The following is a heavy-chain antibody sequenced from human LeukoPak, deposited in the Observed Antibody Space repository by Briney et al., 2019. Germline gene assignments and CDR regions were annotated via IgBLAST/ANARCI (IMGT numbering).Heavy chain of an antibody. J-gene: IGHJ4*02. V-gene: IGHV3-30*02. CDR3: ARDLGLSVGVTPFAS. Sequence: GGSLRLSCAASGFTFSSYGMHWVRQAPGKGLEWVAFIRYDGSNKYYADSAKGRFTISRDNSKNTLYLQMNSLRAEGTAVYYCARDLGLSVGVTPFASWGRGTLVTVSS. CDR2: IRYDGSNK. D-gene: IGHD1-26*01. CDR1: GFTFSSYG.